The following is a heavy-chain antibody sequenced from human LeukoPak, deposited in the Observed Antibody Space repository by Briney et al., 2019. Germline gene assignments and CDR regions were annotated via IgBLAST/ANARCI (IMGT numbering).Heavy chain of an antibody. CDR3: ARGYYYDSSGSNWFDP. J-gene: IGHJ5*02. CDR2: INPNSGGT. Sequence: ASVKVSCKASGYTFTGYYMHWVRQAPGQGLEWMGWINPNSGGTNYAQKFQGRVTMTRDTSISTAYMELSRLRSDDTAVYYCARGYYYDSSGSNWFDPWGQGTLVTVSS. CDR1: GYTFTGYY. V-gene: IGHV1-2*02. D-gene: IGHD3-22*01.